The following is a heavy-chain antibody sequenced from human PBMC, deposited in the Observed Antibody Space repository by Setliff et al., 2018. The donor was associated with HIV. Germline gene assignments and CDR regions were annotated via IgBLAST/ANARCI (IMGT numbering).Heavy chain of an antibody. CDR3: VRLTADRTNYYYYMDV. CDR2: IYPGGSET. V-gene: IGHV5-51*07. J-gene: IGHJ6*03. D-gene: IGHD2-8*01. CDR1: GYSFTNYW. Sequence: GESLKISCKGSGYSFTNYWIGWVHQMPAKRPEWMGIIYPGGSETVYSPSFQGHITISVDISTNTAYMEVRSLSFDDTAVYYCVRLTADRTNYYYYMDVWGKGTTVTVSS.